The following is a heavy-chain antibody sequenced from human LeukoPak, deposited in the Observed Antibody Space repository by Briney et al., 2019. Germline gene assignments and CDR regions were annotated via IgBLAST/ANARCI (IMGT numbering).Heavy chain of an antibody. CDR2: INPNSGGT. V-gene: IGHV1-2*02. J-gene: IGHJ3*02. D-gene: IGHD3-10*01. CDR3: ARGGLLWFGDLAFDI. CDR1: GYTFTGYY. Sequence: ASVKVSCKASGYTFTGYYMHWVRQAPGQGLEWMGWINPNSGGTNYAQKFQGRVTMTRDTSISTAYMELSRLRSDDTAVYYCARGGLLWFGDLAFDIWGQGTMVTVSS.